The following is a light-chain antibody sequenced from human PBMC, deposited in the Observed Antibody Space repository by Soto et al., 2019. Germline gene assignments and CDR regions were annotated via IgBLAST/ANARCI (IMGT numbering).Light chain of an antibody. V-gene: IGKV1-5*03. CDR1: QSISSW. CDR2: KAS. Sequence: DIPLTRSPSTLSASLVDRVTISFLASQSISSWLALYQQKPGKAPKLLIYKASSLESGVPSRFSGSGSGTELTLTISSLQSDDFATYYCQQYNSYSTFGQGTKVDIK. J-gene: IGKJ1*01. CDR3: QQYNSYST.